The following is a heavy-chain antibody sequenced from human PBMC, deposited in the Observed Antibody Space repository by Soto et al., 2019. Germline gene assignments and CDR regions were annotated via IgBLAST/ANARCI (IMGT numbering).Heavy chain of an antibody. V-gene: IGHV1-69*08. CDR2: IFPLTDKP. CDR1: GGTFRNYP. Sequence: QVQLVQSGTEVKKPGSSVKVSCKASGGTFRNYPINWVRQAPGQGLEWMGSIFPLTDKPDSAQNFQARLTISADKSTSTAYMELSSLTSDDTALYFCARGPLVVLNYFESWGQGTLVTVSS. CDR3: ARGPLVVLNYFES. J-gene: IGHJ4*02.